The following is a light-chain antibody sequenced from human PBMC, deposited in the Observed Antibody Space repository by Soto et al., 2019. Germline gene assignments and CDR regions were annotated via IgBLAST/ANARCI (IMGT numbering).Light chain of an antibody. V-gene: IGLV2-14*01. CDR2: DVS. J-gene: IGLJ1*01. Sequence: QSVLTQRASVSGSPGQSITISCTGTSCDVGGYNYVSWYQQHPGKAPKLMIYDVSNRPSGVSNRFSGSKSGNTASLTISGLQAEDEADYYCSAYTSSLYVFGTGTKVTV. CDR1: SCDVGGYNY. CDR3: SAYTSSLYV.